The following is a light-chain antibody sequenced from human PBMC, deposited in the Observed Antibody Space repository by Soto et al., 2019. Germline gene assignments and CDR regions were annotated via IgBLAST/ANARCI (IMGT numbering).Light chain of an antibody. CDR1: QSVSSN. J-gene: IGKJ5*01. Sequence: EIVMTQSPATLSVSPGERATLSCRASQSVSSNLAWYQQKPGQAPSLLIYGASTRATGIPARFSGSGSGTEFTLTISSLRSEDFAVYYCQQYNNWPPAITFGQGTRLEIK. CDR3: QQYNNWPPAIT. CDR2: GAS. V-gene: IGKV3-15*01.